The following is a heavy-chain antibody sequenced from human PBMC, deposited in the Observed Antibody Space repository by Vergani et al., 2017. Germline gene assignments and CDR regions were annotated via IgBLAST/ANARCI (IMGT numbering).Heavy chain of an antibody. CDR2: INPSGGST. CDR3: ARDSRYCSSTSCYVGRDWFDP. J-gene: IGHJ5*02. CDR1: GYTFTSYY. V-gene: IGHV1-46*01. D-gene: IGHD2-2*01. Sequence: QVQLVQSGADVKKPGASVKVSCKASGYTFTSYYMHWVRQAPGQGLEWMGIINPSGGSTSYAQKFQGRVTMTRDTSTSTVYMELSSLRSEDTAVYYCARDSRYCSSTSCYVGRDWFDPWGQGTLVTVSS.